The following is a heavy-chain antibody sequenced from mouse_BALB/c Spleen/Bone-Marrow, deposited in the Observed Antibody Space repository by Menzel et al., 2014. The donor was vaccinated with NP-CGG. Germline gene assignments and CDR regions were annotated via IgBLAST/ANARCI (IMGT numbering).Heavy chain of an antibody. J-gene: IGHJ1*01. D-gene: IGHD1-2*01. Sequence: QVQLQQSGAELVMPGASVKMSCKASGYTFTDYWMHWVKQRPGQGLEWIGAIDTSDSYTGYNQKFKGKATLTVDESSSTAYMQLSSLTSEDSAVYYCARSAGYWYFDVWGAGTTVTVSS. V-gene: IGHV1-69*01. CDR3: ARSAGYWYFDV. CDR1: GYTFTDYW. CDR2: IDTSDSYT.